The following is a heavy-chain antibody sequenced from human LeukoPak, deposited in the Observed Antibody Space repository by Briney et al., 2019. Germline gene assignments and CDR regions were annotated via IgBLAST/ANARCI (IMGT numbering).Heavy chain of an antibody. CDR3: ARANTIFGVVIRPFDY. Sequence: SETLSLTCTVSGGSISSGGYYWSWIRQHPGEGLEWIGYIYYSGSTYYNPSLKSRVTISVDTSKNQFSLKLSSVTAADTAVYYCARANTIFGVVIRPFDYWGQGTLVTVSS. CDR1: GGSISSGGYY. V-gene: IGHV4-31*03. CDR2: IYYSGST. D-gene: IGHD3-3*01. J-gene: IGHJ4*02.